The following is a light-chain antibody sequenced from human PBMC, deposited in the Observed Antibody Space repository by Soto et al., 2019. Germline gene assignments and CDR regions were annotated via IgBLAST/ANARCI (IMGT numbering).Light chain of an antibody. J-gene: IGLJ2*01. Sequence: QSVLTQPPSVSAAPGQKVTISCSGSSSNIGNNYVSWYQQLPGTAPKLLIYDNNKRPSGIPERFSGSNSGNTATLTISRVEAGDEADYYCQVWDSSSDHVVFGGGTKLTVL. V-gene: IGLV1-51*01. CDR3: QVWDSSSDHVV. CDR2: DNN. CDR1: SSNIGNNY.